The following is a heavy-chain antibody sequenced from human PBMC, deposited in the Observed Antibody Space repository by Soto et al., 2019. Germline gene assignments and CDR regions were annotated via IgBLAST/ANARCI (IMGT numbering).Heavy chain of an antibody. J-gene: IGHJ5*02. D-gene: IGHD3-16*01. CDR1: GFTFSSFG. V-gene: IGHV3-23*01. Sequence: WGSLRLSCAASGFTFSSFGMSWVRQAPGKGLEWVSVISNSGSSTYYADSVKGRFTISRDNSKNTLYLQMNSLRAEDTAVYYCAKDRIAYTNSPRFDPWGQGTLVTVSS. CDR2: ISNSGSST. CDR3: AKDRIAYTNSPRFDP.